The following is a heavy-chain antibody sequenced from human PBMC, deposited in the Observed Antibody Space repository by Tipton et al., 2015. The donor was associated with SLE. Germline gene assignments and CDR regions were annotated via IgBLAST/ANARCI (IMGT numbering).Heavy chain of an antibody. Sequence: GSLRLSCAASGFIFSSYEMNWVRQAPGKGLEWVSYISSSGSSIYYADSVKGRFTISRDNAKNSLYLQMNSLRAEDTAVYYCARDVIAAAGALDYWGQGTLVTVSS. V-gene: IGHV3-48*03. CDR3: ARDVIAAAGALDY. CDR2: ISSSGSSI. CDR1: GFIFSSYE. J-gene: IGHJ4*02. D-gene: IGHD6-13*01.